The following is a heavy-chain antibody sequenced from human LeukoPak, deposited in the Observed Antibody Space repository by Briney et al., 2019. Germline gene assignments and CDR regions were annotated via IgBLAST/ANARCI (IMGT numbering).Heavy chain of an antibody. J-gene: IGHJ4*02. CDR3: ARDSWEVLSAIFGVVTTFDY. CDR1: GFTFSSYS. Sequence: GGSLRLSCAASGFTFSSYSMNWVRQAPGKGLEWISSISSSSSYIYYADSVKGRFTISRDNAKNSLYLQMNSLRAEDTAVYYCARDSWEVLSAIFGVVTTFDYWGQGTLVTVSS. D-gene: IGHD3-3*01. V-gene: IGHV3-21*01. CDR2: ISSSSSYI.